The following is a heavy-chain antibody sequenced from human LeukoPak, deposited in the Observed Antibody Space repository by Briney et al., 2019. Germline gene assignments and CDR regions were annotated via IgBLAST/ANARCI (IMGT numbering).Heavy chain of an antibody. V-gene: IGHV1-2*02. Sequence: ASVKVSCKASGYTFTGYYIHWVRQAPGQGLEWMGWINPNSGGSYSTQKFQGRVTMTRDTSITTAYMELNRLTSDDTAVYYCAIQPWGSGNNWYFDLWGRGTLVTVSS. J-gene: IGHJ2*01. D-gene: IGHD7-27*01. CDR1: GYTFTGYY. CDR3: AIQPWGSGNNWYFDL. CDR2: INPNSGGS.